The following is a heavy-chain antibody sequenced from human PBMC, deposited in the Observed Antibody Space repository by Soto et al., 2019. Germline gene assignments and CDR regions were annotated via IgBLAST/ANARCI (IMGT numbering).Heavy chain of an antibody. CDR3: ARHRRGGPKDY. CDR2: IYYSGST. Sequence: SETLSLTCTVSGGSISSSSYYWGWIRQPPGKGLEWIGSIYYSGSTYYNPSLKSRVTISVDTSKNQFSLKLSSVTAADTAVYYCARHRRGGPKDYWGQGTLVTVSS. V-gene: IGHV4-39*01. D-gene: IGHD2-15*01. CDR1: GGSISSSSYY. J-gene: IGHJ4*02.